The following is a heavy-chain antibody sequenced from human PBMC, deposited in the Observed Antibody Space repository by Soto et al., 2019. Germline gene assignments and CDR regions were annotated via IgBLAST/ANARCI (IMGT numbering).Heavy chain of an antibody. Sequence: QVQLLASGPGLVKPSETLSLTCTVSGNSISDYYWSWIRQPPGKGLEWIGYIFHNGNTNYNPSLKRRVTMSEDTSKNQFSLRLSSVTAADTALYYCARDVGGTVTLEAAFDFGGQGTMVTVS. CDR1: GNSISDYY. V-gene: IGHV4-59*01. CDR3: ARDVGGTVTLEAAFDF. J-gene: IGHJ3*01. D-gene: IGHD4-17*01. CDR2: IFHNGNT.